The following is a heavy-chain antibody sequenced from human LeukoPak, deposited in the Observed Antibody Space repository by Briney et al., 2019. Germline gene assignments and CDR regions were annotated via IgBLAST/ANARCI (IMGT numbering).Heavy chain of an antibody. D-gene: IGHD1-1*01. Sequence: AGVSLRLSCAASGFTVSSTYMSWVRQAPGKGLQWVSVIYSGGSTYYTDSVKGRFTISRDNSKNTLYPQMNSLRVEDTAVYYCARGYNGDYWGQGTLVTVSS. CDR2: IYSGGST. J-gene: IGHJ4*02. V-gene: IGHV3-66*02. CDR1: GFTVSSTY. CDR3: ARGYNGDY.